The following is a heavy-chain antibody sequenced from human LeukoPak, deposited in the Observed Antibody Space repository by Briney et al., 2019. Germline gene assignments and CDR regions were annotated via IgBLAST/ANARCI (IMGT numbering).Heavy chain of an antibody. Sequence: PSETLSLTCTVSGASISSGSYYWNWIRQPAGKGLEWIGRIFASGSTNYNPSLKSRVTISLDTSKNQLSLKLSSVTAADTAVYYCAERWGTVVRGVIDYWGQGTLVTVSS. CDR3: AERWGTVVRGVIDY. V-gene: IGHV4-61*02. CDR2: IFASGST. D-gene: IGHD3-10*01. CDR1: GASISSGSYY. J-gene: IGHJ4*02.